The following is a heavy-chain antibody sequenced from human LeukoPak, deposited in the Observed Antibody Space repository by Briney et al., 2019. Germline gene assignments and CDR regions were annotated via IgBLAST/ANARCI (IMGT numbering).Heavy chain of an antibody. CDR3: ARGPWLPGGY. CDR1: GGSFSGYY. CDR2: INHSGST. J-gene: IGHJ4*02. V-gene: IGHV4-34*01. Sequence: PSETLSLTCAVYGGSFSGYYWSWIRQPPGKGLEWIGEINHSGSTNYNPSLTSRVTISVDTSKNQFSLKLSSVAAADTAVYYCARGPWLPGGYWGQGTLVTVSS. D-gene: IGHD3-9*01.